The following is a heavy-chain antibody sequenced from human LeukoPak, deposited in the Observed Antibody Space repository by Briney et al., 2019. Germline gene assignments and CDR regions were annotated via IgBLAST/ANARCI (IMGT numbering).Heavy chain of an antibody. J-gene: IGHJ6*02. CDR1: GRSLSSYY. CDR3: ARVESKRYRWYDYYVMDV. D-gene: IGHD5-12*01. CDR2: INYSGST. Sequence: SETLSLTCTVSGRSLSSYYWRWIRQPTEKGLEWIGYINYSGSTNYNPSLKRRVTISVDTSKNQVSLKVSSVTAADTAVYYCARVESKRYRWYDYYVMDVWGQGTTVTVSS. V-gene: IGHV4-59*01.